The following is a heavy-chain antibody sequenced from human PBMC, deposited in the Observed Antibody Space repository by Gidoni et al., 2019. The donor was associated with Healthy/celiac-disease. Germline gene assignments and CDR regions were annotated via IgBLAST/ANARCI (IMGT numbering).Heavy chain of an antibody. CDR2: LDPGASDT. J-gene: IGHJ4*02. CDR3: ARRDTARVEKSFDY. Sequence: EVQLVQSGAEVKKPGESLKISGKGSGYSFTSYWIDWVRTMPGKGLEGMGILDPGASDTRYSSSFQGQVIISAEKSISTAYLQWSSLKASDTAMYYCARRDTARVEKSFDYWGQGTLVTVSS. D-gene: IGHD5-18*01. V-gene: IGHV5-51*01. CDR1: GYSFTSYW.